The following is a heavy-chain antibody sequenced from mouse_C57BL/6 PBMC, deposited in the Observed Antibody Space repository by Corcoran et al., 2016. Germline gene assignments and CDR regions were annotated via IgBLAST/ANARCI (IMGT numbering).Heavy chain of an antibody. CDR1: GYTFTDYY. V-gene: IGHV1-26*01. Sequence: EVQLQQYGPELVKPGASVKISCKASGYTFTDYYMNWVKQSHGKSLEWIGDINPNYGGTSYNQKFKGKATLTVDKSSSTAYMELRSLPSEDSAVYYCARRDYGSSYGLYFDVWGTGTTVTVSS. D-gene: IGHD1-1*01. CDR3: ARRDYGSSYGLYFDV. CDR2: INPNYGGT. J-gene: IGHJ1*03.